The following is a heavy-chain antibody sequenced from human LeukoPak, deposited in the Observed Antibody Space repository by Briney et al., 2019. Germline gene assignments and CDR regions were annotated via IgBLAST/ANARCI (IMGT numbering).Heavy chain of an antibody. D-gene: IGHD2-21*02. CDR1: GDSFTSYW. J-gene: IGHJ4*02. Sequence: GESLKISCKGSGDSFTSYWIGWVRQMPGKGLEWMGIIYPGDSNTRYSPSFQGQVTISADKSISTAYLQWSSLKTSDTAMYYCVRPYCGGDCYSDYWGQGTLVTVSS. CDR2: IYPGDSNT. V-gene: IGHV5-51*01. CDR3: VRPYCGGDCYSDY.